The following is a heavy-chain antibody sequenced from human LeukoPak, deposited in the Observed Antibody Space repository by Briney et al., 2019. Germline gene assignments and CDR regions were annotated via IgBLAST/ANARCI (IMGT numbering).Heavy chain of an antibody. V-gene: IGHV4-39*07. CDR2: INHSGST. CDR3: ARGLETAMPTGFDY. CDR1: GGSISSSGYC. Sequence: SETLSLTCTVSGGSISSSGYCWGWIRQPPGKGLEWIGEINHSGSTNYNPSLKSRVTISVDTSKNQFSLKLSSVTAADTAVYYCARGLETAMPTGFDYWGQGTLVTVSS. D-gene: IGHD5-18*01. J-gene: IGHJ4*02.